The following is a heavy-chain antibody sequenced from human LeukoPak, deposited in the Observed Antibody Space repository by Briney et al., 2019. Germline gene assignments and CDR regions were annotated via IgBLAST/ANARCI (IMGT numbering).Heavy chain of an antibody. CDR2: FDPEDGET. D-gene: IGHD6-13*01. J-gene: IGHJ4*02. V-gene: IGHV1-24*01. CDR3: ARGKSGSSWYPPDY. Sequence: GASVKVSCKASGYTLTELSMHWVRQAPGKGLEWMGGFDPEDGETIYAQKFQGRVTMTEDTSTDTAYMELNSLRAEDTAVYYCARGKSGSSWYPPDYWGQGTLVTVSS. CDR1: GYTLTELS.